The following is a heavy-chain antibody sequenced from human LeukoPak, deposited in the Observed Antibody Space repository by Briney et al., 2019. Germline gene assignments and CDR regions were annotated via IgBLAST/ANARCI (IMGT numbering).Heavy chain of an antibody. J-gene: IGHJ5*02. D-gene: IGHD3-10*01. CDR2: INHSGST. CDR1: GGSFSGYY. V-gene: IGHV4-34*01. CDR3: ARDGVTMVRGVTNWFDP. Sequence: PSETLSLTCAVYGGSFSGYYWSWIRQPPGKGLEWIGVINHSGSTNYNPSLKSRVTISVDTSKNQFSLKLSSVTAADTAVYYCARDGVTMVRGVTNWFDPWGQGTLVTVSS.